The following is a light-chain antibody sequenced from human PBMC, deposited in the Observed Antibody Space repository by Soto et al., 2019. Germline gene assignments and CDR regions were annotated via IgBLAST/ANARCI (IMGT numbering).Light chain of an antibody. CDR2: GAS. V-gene: IGKV1-27*01. CDR1: QGIGNY. Sequence: DIPMTQSPSSLSASVGDRVTITCRASQGIGNYLAWYQQKPGKVPKNLIYGASTLQSGVPSRFSGSGSGTDFTLTISSLQPEDVAPYYCQKYYTAPETFGQGTKVEIK. J-gene: IGKJ1*01. CDR3: QKYYTAPET.